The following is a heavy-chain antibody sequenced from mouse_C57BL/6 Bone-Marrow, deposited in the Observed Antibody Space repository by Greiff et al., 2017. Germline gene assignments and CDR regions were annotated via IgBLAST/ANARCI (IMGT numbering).Heavy chain of an antibody. CDR1: GYTFTSYW. CDR3: ARVPYYYGSRLYWYFDV. J-gene: IGHJ1*03. V-gene: IGHV1-55*01. CDR2: IYPGSGST. D-gene: IGHD1-1*01. Sequence: QVQLKQSGAEFVKPGASVKMSCKASGYTFTSYWITWVKQRPGQGLEWIGDIYPGSGSTNYNEKFKSKATLTVDTSSSTAYMQLSSLTSEDSAVYYCARVPYYYGSRLYWYFDVWGTGTTVTVSS.